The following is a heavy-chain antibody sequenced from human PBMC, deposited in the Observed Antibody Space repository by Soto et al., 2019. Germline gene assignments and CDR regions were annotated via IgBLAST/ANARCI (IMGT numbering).Heavy chain of an antibody. J-gene: IGHJ6*02. CDR3: ARLTPAAAGIEAWRYYYYYGMDV. CDR1: GYTFTSYY. Sequence: GASVKVSCKASGYTFTSYYMHWVRQAPGQGLEWMGIINPSGGSTSYAQKFQGRVTMTRDTSTSTVYMELSSLRSEDTAVYYCARLTPAAAGIEAWRYYYYYGMDVRGQRTTVTVSS. V-gene: IGHV1-46*01. D-gene: IGHD6-13*01. CDR2: INPSGGST.